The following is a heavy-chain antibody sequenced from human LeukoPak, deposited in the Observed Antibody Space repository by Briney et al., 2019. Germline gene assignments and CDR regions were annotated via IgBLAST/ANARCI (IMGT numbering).Heavy chain of an antibody. D-gene: IGHD3-10*01. V-gene: IGHV3-30*02. Sequence: GGSLRLSCAASGFTFSSYAMSWVRQAPGKGLEWVAFIRYDGSNKYYADSVKGRFTISRDNSKNTLYLQMNSLRAEDTAVYYCAKAPRPFGEVSRWGQGTLVTVSS. CDR1: GFTFSSYA. CDR3: AKAPRPFGEVSR. J-gene: IGHJ4*02. CDR2: IRYDGSNK.